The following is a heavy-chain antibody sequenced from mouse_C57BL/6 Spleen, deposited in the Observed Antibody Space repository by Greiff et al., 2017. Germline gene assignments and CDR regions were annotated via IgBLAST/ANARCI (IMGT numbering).Heavy chain of an antibody. V-gene: IGHV1-5*01. CDR1: GYTFTSYW. Sequence: VQLQQSGTVLARPGASVKMSCKTSGYTFTSYWLHWVKQRPGQGLEWIGAIYPGNSDTSYNQKFKGKAKLTAVTAASTASMELSSLTNEDSAVYYCTSIYDGYPAWFAYWGQGTLVTVSA. CDR3: TSIYDGYPAWFAY. D-gene: IGHD2-3*01. J-gene: IGHJ3*01. CDR2: IYPGNSDT.